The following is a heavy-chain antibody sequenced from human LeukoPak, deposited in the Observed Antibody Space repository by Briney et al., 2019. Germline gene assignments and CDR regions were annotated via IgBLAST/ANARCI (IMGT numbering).Heavy chain of an antibody. CDR3: ARPDCRGGSCYYFDY. V-gene: IGHV5-51*01. CDR1: GYSFTSYW. Sequence: GESLKISCKGSGYSFTSYWIGWVRQMPGKGLEWMGIIYPGDSDTRYSPSFQGQVTISADKSISTAYLQWSSLKASDTAMYYCARPDCRGGSCYYFDYWGQGTLVTVSS. D-gene: IGHD2-15*01. CDR2: IYPGDSDT. J-gene: IGHJ4*02.